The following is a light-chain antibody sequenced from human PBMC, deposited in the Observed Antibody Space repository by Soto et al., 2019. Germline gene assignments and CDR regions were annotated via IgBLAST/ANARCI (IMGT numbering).Light chain of an antibody. CDR3: KSYAGSNTYV. CDR1: KNDIGVYDF. Sequence: QSVLTQSPSASGSPVQSVTISCTGTKNDIGVYDFVSWYQHHPGKAPRLIIYEVVQRPSGVPDRFSGSKSGNTASLTVSGLQAADEADYFCKSYAGSNTYVFGSGTQVTVL. V-gene: IGLV2-8*01. CDR2: EVV. J-gene: IGLJ1*01.